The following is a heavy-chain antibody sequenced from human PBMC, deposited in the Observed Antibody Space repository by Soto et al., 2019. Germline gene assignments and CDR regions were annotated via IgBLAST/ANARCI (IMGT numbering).Heavy chain of an antibody. V-gene: IGHV4-34*01. CDR2: INHSGST. J-gene: IGHJ5*02. D-gene: IGHD3-16*01. Sequence: QVQLQQWGAGLLKPSETLSLTCAVYGGSFSGYYWNWIRQPPGKGLEWIGEINHSGSTNYNPSLKSRVTISVDTSKTLFPLKLNSVTAADTAVYYCAGGGDWFDPWGQGALVTVSS. CDR1: GGSFSGYY. CDR3: AGGGDWFDP.